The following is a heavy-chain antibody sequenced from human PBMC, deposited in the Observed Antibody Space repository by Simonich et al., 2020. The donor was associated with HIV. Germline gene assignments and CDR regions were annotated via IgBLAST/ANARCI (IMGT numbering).Heavy chain of an antibody. J-gene: IGHJ4*02. D-gene: IGHD6-13*01. CDR3: ARQPPSPSGSSSWPIDY. V-gene: IGHV3-33*01. Sequence: QVQLVESGGGVVQPGRSLRLSCATSGFIFANFGMHWVSRAPGKWLEWVAVNWYDGSNPYYADSGKGQFTISRDTSKNTLFLRMNSLSAEDTAVYDCARQPPSPSGSSSWPIDYWGQGTLVTVSS. CDR1: GFIFANFG. CDR2: NWYDGSNP.